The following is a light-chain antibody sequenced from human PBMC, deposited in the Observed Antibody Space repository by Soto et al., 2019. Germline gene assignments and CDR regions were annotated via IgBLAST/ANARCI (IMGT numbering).Light chain of an antibody. CDR1: QSVRSS. J-gene: IGKJ5*01. Sequence: EIMLTQSAGTLSVSPGERSTLFCRASQSVRSSLAWYQQKPGQAPRLLIYGASSRATGIPDRFSGSGSGTDFTLTISSLEPEDFALYYCQQRSTWPTFGQGTRLEIK. CDR3: QQRSTWPT. V-gene: IGKV3-11*01. CDR2: GAS.